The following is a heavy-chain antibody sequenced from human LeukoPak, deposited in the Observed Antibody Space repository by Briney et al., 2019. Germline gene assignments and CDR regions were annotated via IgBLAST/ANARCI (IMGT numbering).Heavy chain of an antibody. CDR3: ARDLRLRWELRLFNY. Sequence: ASVKVSCKASGYTFTGYYMHWVRQAPGQGLEWMGWINPNSGGTNYAQKFQGRVTMTRDTSISTAYMELSRLRSDDTAVYYCARDLRLRWELRLFNYWGQGTLVTVSS. J-gene: IGHJ4*02. CDR2: INPNSGGT. V-gene: IGHV1-2*02. D-gene: IGHD1-26*01. CDR1: GYTFTGYY.